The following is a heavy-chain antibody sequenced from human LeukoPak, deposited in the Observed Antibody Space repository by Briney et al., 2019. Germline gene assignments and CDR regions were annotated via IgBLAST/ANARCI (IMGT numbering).Heavy chain of an antibody. J-gene: IGHJ4*02. CDR3: ASQVHWAAALDS. V-gene: IGHV4-59*08. D-gene: IGHD6-13*01. CDR1: SGSMTSYY. Sequence: SETLSLTCNVSSGSMTSYYWSWIRQPPGRGREWIGYIFHTGTATYNPSLKSRFTMSVDTSQKQFSLKVTSVTAADTAVYYCASQVHWAAALDSWGQGTLVSVSS. CDR2: IFHTGTA.